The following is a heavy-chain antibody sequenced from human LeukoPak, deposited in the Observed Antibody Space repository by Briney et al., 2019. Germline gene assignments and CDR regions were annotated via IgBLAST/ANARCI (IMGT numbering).Heavy chain of an antibody. CDR3: VRVTSGRLDFDY. J-gene: IGHJ4*02. V-gene: IGHV1-8*01. CDR1: GYTFTKYD. CDR2: SSPIDGKP. Sequence: GASVKVSCKASGYTFTKYDINWVRQAPGQGLEWMGWSSPIDGKPGYARKFQGRVTMTSDTSTGTVYMEMSSLTSGDTAVYYCVRVTSGRLDFDYWGQGTQVTLSS. D-gene: IGHD6-19*01.